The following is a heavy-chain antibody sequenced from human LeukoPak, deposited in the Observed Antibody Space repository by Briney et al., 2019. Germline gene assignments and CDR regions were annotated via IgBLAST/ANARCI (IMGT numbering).Heavy chain of an antibody. CDR1: GLTFSSYA. CDR3: AARGPQQQLA. Sequence: GGSLRLSCAASGLTFSSYAMNWVRQAPGKGLEWVSAISASGGRTYYADSVKGRFTISRDNSKNTVFLQLNSLKVEDTALYYCAARGPQQQLAWGQGTLVTVSS. D-gene: IGHD6-13*01. CDR2: ISASGGRT. V-gene: IGHV3-23*01. J-gene: IGHJ5*02.